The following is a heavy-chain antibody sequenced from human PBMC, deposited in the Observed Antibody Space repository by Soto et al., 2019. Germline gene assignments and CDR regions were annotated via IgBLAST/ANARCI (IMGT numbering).Heavy chain of an antibody. D-gene: IGHD3-22*01. Sequence: ASVKVSCKASGYTFTGYYMHWVRQAPGQGLEWMGWINPNSGGTNYAQKFQGWVTMTRDTSISTAYMELSRLRSDDTAVYYCATALAYDSSGYFAFDYWGQGTLVTVSS. CDR2: INPNSGGT. V-gene: IGHV1-2*04. CDR1: GYTFTGYY. CDR3: ATALAYDSSGYFAFDY. J-gene: IGHJ4*02.